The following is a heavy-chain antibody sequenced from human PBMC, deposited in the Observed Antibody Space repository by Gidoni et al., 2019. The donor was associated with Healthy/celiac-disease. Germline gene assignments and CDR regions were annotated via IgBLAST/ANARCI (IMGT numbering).Heavy chain of an antibody. CDR1: GYSFTSYW. CDR3: ARRRTPNYYDSLYAFDI. D-gene: IGHD3-22*01. CDR2: IYPGDSDT. J-gene: IGHJ3*02. Sequence: EVQLVQSGAEVNKPGESLKISCKGSGYSFTSYWIGWVRQMPGKGLEWMGIIYPGDSDTRYSPSFQGQVTISADKSISTAYLQWSSLKASDTAMYYCARRRTPNYYDSLYAFDIWGQGTMVTVSS. V-gene: IGHV5-51*01.